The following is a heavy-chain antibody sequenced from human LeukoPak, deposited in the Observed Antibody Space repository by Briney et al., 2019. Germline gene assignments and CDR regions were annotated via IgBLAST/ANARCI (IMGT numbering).Heavy chain of an antibody. J-gene: IGHJ4*02. D-gene: IGHD2-2*01. V-gene: IGHV1-2*02. Sequence: GASVKVSCKASGYTFTGYYMHWVRQAPGQGLEWMGWINPNSGGTNYAQKLQGRVTMTTDTSTSTAYMELRSLRSDDTAVYYCARLYCSSTSCKPNIDYWGQGTLVTVSS. CDR3: ARLYCSSTSCKPNIDY. CDR1: GYTFTGYY. CDR2: INPNSGGT.